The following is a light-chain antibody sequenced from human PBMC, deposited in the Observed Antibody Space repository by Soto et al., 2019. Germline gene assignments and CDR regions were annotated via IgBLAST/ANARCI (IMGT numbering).Light chain of an antibody. CDR2: GAS. J-gene: IGKJ5*01. Sequence: EIVLTQSPGTLSLSPGGRATLSCRASQSVSRNYVAWYQQKPGQSPRLLIYGASNRASGIPDRFSGSASGADFTLSIARLEPEDFAMYYCQQYGSSSITFGQGTRLEIK. CDR1: QSVSRNY. V-gene: IGKV3-20*01. CDR3: QQYGSSSIT.